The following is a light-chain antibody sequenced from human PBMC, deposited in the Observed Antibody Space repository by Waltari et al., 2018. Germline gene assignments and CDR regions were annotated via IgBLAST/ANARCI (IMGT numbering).Light chain of an antibody. CDR3: TSFTSSGTYV. CDR1: SCAVGGYNY. Sequence: QPALTQPASVTGSPGQSITISCTVSSCAVGGYNYVSWYQQHPGKAPKVLIYDVSKWPSGVSNRFSGSKSGNTASLTISGLQAEDEADYYCTSFTSSGTYVFGTGTKVTV. CDR2: DVS. V-gene: IGLV2-14*01. J-gene: IGLJ1*01.